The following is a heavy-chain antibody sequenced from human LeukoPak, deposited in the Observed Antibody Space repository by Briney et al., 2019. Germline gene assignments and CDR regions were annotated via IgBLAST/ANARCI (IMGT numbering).Heavy chain of an antibody. J-gene: IGHJ4*02. CDR1: GYTFTSYG. CDR2: ISAYNGNT. V-gene: IGHV1-18*01. D-gene: IGHD5-18*01. Sequence: ASVKVSCKASGYTFTSYGISWVRQAPGQGLEWMGWISAYNGNTNYAQKLQGRVTMTTDTSTSKAYIELRSLRSDDTAVYYCARHHIQLWFNVDYWGQGTLVTVSS. CDR3: ARHHIQLWFNVDY.